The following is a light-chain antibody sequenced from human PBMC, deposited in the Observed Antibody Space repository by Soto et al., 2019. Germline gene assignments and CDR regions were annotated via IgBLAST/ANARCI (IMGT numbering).Light chain of an antibody. J-gene: IGKJ1*01. CDR1: QSVSSN. CDR3: QQYNNWRT. V-gene: IGKV3-15*01. Sequence: EIVMTQSPATLSLSPGERAPLSCRASQSVSSNLAWYPQKPGQAPRLLIYDASTRATGIPARISGSGSGTEFTLTISSLQSEDFAVYYCQQYNNWRTFGQGTKVDIK. CDR2: DAS.